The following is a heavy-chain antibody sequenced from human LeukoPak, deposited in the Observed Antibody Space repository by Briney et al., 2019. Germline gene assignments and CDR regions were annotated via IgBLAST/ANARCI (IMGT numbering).Heavy chain of an antibody. D-gene: IGHD6-6*01. CDR3: ARGPSIAARYDAFDI. Sequence: GGSLRLSCAASGFTFSSYSMNWVRQAPGKGLEWVSFISSSGTYIYYADSMKGRFTISRDNAKNSLYLQVISLRAEDTAVYYCARGPSIAARYDAFDIWGQGTTVTFSS. CDR2: ISSSGTYI. V-gene: IGHV3-21*01. CDR1: GFTFSSYS. J-gene: IGHJ3*02.